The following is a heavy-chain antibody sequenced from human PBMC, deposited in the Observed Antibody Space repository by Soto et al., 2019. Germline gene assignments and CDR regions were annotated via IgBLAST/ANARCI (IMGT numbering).Heavy chain of an antibody. D-gene: IGHD3-9*01. CDR1: GGTFSSYA. CDR2: IIPIFGTA. V-gene: IGHV1-69*13. CDR3: ARVNDILTGYYNDY. Sequence: SVKVSCKASGGTFSSYAISWVRQAPGQGPEWMGGIIPIFGTANYAQKFQGRVTITADESTSTAYMELSSLRSDDTAVYYCARVNDILTGYYNDYWGQGTLVTVSS. J-gene: IGHJ4*02.